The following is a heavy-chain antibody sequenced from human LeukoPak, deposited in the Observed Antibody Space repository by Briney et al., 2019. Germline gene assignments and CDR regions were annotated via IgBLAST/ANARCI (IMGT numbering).Heavy chain of an antibody. J-gene: IGHJ4*02. D-gene: IGHD3-3*01. CDR3: AKDRGRITIFGVVMYFDY. Sequence: GGSLRLSCAASGFTFSSYAMSWVRQAPGKGLEWVSAISGSGGSTYYADSVKGRFTISRDNSKNTLYLQMNSLRAEDTAVYYCAKDRGRITIFGVVMYFDYWGQGTLVTVSS. V-gene: IGHV3-23*01. CDR1: GFTFSSYA. CDR2: ISGSGGST.